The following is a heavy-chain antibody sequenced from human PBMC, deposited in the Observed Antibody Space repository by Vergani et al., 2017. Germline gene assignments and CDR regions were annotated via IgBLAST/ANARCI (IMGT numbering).Heavy chain of an antibody. D-gene: IGHD2-15*01. CDR2: ISGSGGST. J-gene: IGHJ6*03. CDR1: GFTFSSYA. V-gene: IGHV3-23*04. Sequence: VQLVESGGGVVQPGRSLRLSCAASGFTFSSYAMHWVRQAPGKGLEWVSAISGSGGSTYYADSVKGRFTISRDNSKNTLYLQMNSLRAEDTAVYYCAKFSCSGGSCYGYYYYYYMDVWGKGTTVTVSS. CDR3: AKFSCSGGSCYGYYYYYYMDV.